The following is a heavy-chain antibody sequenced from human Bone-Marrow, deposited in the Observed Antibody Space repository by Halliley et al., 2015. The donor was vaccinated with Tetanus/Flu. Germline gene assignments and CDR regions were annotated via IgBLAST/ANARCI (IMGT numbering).Heavy chain of an antibody. J-gene: IGHJ4*02. CDR1: GFTFSSYA. D-gene: IGHD4-17*01. Sequence: SLRLSCAASGFTFSSYAMSWVRQADPGKGLEWVSHLSGRGGSSYYADSVKGRCTISRDNSKKTLYLQMNSLRAEDTALYYCAKVSPDYGDAFHDWGQGTLVTVSS. CDR2: LSGRGGSS. CDR3: AKVSPDYGDAFHD. V-gene: IGHV3-23*01.